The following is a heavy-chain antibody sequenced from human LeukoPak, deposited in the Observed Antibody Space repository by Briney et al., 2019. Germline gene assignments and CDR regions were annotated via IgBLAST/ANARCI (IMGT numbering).Heavy chain of an antibody. CDR1: GFTFSTYD. D-gene: IGHD3-16*01. CDR3: ARVTRDNWFAP. J-gene: IGHJ5*02. Sequence: GRSLRLSCAASGFTFSTYDMHWGRHAKGKGREWVSGIDTAGDTYYLGSVKDRFTISRGNAKNSLYLQMNSLRAGDTAVYYCARVTRDNWFAPWGQGPQVTVYS. CDR2: IDTAGDT. V-gene: IGHV3-13*04.